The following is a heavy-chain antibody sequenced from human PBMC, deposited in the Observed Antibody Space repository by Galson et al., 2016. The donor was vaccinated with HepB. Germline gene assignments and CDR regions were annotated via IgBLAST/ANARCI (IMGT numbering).Heavy chain of an antibody. CDR3: ARVRDGYNSYFYYGMDV. CDR1: GYRFTSSS. V-gene: IGHV1-69*13. J-gene: IGHJ6*02. CDR2: IIPLYGTA. D-gene: IGHD5-24*01. Sequence: SVKVSCKASGYRFTSSSISWVRQAPGQGLEWMGGIIPLYGTANSAQKFQGRVTIIADESTSTAYMELSSLRSEDTAMYYCARVRDGYNSYFYYGMDVWGQGTTVTVSS.